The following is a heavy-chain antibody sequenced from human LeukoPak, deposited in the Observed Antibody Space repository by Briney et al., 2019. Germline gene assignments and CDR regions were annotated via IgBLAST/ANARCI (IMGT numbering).Heavy chain of an antibody. J-gene: IGHJ5*02. V-gene: IGHV3-30*18. Sequence: GRSLRLSCAASGFSFSSYGMHWVRQAPGKGLEWVAVISYDGSNKYYADSVKGRFTISRDNSKNTLYLQMNSLRAEDTAVYYCAKGGHDYGDYVSESDPWGQGTLVTVSS. CDR2: ISYDGSNK. CDR3: AKGGHDYGDYVSESDP. D-gene: IGHD4-17*01. CDR1: GFSFSSYG.